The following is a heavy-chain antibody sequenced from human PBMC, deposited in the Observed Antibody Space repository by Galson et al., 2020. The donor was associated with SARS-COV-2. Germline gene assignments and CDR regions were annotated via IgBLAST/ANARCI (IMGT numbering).Heavy chain of an antibody. CDR2: IRSEAYSGTT. J-gene: IGHJ6*02. CDR3: TRHRQEPYYYYCGMDV. CDR1: GFTFTDYA. D-gene: IGHD1-1*01. Sequence: GGSLRLSCTASGFTFTDYAVNWFRQAPGKGLEWVGFIRSEAYSGTTQYAASVQDRFTISRDDSKSIAYLQMSSLKTEDTAVYYCTRHRQEPYYYYCGMDVWGQGTTVTVSS. V-gene: IGHV3-49*03.